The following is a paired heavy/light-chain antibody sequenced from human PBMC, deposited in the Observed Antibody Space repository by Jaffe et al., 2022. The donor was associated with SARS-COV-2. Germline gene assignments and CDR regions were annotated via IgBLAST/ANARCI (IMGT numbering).Light chain of an antibody. CDR1: RSILYSSSNHNY. CDR3: QQYYTTPLT. Sequence: DIVMTQSPDSLAVSLGERATINCKSSRSILYSSSNHNYLAWYQQKSGQPPKLLIYWASTRESGVPDRFSGSGSGTDFTLTISSLQAEDVAVYYCQQYYTTPLTFGGGTKVEIK. V-gene: IGKV4-1*01. CDR2: WAS. J-gene: IGKJ4*01.
Heavy chain of an antibody. V-gene: IGHV4-39*01. CDR3: ARHSDYGGLAHLYYYYMDV. J-gene: IGHJ6*03. CDR2: IYYGGST. CDR1: GDSISSNSYY. Sequence: QLQLQESGPGLVRPWETLSLTCTVSGDSISSNSYYWGWIRQPPGKGLEWIGSIYYGGSTYYNPSLKSRVTISVDTSKNQFSLKLSSLTAADTGVYYCARHSDYGGLAHLYYYYMDVWGKGTTVIVS. D-gene: IGHD4-17*01.